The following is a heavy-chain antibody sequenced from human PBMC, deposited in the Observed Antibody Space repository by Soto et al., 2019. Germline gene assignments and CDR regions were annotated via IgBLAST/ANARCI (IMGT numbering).Heavy chain of an antibody. Sequence: EVLLVESGGGLVQPGGSLRLSCAASAFTFSAHNMVWVRQAPGKGPEWVGRSRNKANNYATEYAASEKGSFTISRDDSKSGLSQQMNSLNVEDTAVYYCARAGGIAARHSYGMDVWGQGTKVTVSS. CDR1: AFTFSAHN. D-gene: IGHD6-6*01. J-gene: IGHJ6*02. CDR3: ARAGGIAARHSYGMDV. CDR2: SRNKANNYAT. V-gene: IGHV3-72*01.